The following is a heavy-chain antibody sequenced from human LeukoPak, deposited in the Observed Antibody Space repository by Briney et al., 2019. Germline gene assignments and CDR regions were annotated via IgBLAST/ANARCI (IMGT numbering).Heavy chain of an antibody. Sequence: PGRSLRLSCAASGFTFSSYGMLWVRQAPSKGLEGVRGIWYHGSNKFHAESVKGRFTIPRQNSKHTLYLQMNSLRDEDMAVYYCAREYSAGWFDPWGQGTLVTVSS. CDR1: GFTFSSYG. D-gene: IGHD6-13*01. CDR3: AREYSAGWFDP. J-gene: IGHJ5*02. V-gene: IGHV3-33*01. CDR2: IWYHGSNK.